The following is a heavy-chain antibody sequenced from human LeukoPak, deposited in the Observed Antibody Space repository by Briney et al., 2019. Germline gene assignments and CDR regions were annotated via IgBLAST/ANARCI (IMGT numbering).Heavy chain of an antibody. CDR1: GYTFTSYG. V-gene: IGHV1-18*01. Sequence: ASVKVSCKASGYTFTSYGISRVREAPGQGLEGMGWISAYNGNTNNAQKLQGRVTMTNHTSTSTAYMELTRLRPDDTAVYYCARGGRSSSWPGADAFDIWGQGTMVPVSS. D-gene: IGHD6-6*01. J-gene: IGHJ3*02. CDR3: ARGGRSSSWPGADAFDI. CDR2: ISAYNGNT.